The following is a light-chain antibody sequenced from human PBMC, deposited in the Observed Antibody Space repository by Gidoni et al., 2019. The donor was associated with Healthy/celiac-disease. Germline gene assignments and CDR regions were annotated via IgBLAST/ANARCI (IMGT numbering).Light chain of an antibody. V-gene: IGKV1-39*01. CDR2: AAS. Sequence: DIQMTQSPSSLSASVGDRVTITCRASQSISSYLNWYQQKPEKAPKLLIYAASSLQSGVPSRFSGSGSGTDFTLTISSLQPEDFATYYCQQSYSTPRGLTFGGGTKVEIK. CDR3: QQSYSTPRGLT. J-gene: IGKJ4*01. CDR1: QSISSY.